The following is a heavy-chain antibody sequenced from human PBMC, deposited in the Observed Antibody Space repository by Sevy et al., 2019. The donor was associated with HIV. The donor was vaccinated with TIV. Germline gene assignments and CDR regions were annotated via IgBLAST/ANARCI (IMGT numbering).Heavy chain of an antibody. D-gene: IGHD3-10*01. V-gene: IGHV1-18*01. CDR1: GYTFTSYG. CDR3: ARDPITMVRGVNNWFDP. Sequence: ASVKVSCKASGYTFTSYGISWVRQAPGQGLEWMGWISAYNGNTNYAQKLQGRVTMTTDTSTSTAYMELRSLRSDDTAGYYCARDPITMVRGVNNWFDPWGQGTLVTVSS. J-gene: IGHJ5*02. CDR2: ISAYNGNT.